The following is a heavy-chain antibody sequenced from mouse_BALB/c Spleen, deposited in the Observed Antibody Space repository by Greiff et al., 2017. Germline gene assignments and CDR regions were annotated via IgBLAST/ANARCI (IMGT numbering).Heavy chain of an antibody. CDR2: IYPGNSDT. D-gene: IGHD2-14*01. V-gene: IGHV1-5*01. CDR3: TRGDYRYDGFAY. CDR1: GYSFTSYW. Sequence: EVQLQQSGTVLARPGASVKMSCKASGYSFTSYWMHWVKQRPGQGLEWIGAIYPGNSDTSYNQKFKGKAKLTAVTSASTAYMELSSLTNEDSAVYYCTRGDYRYDGFAYWGQGTLVTVSA. J-gene: IGHJ3*01.